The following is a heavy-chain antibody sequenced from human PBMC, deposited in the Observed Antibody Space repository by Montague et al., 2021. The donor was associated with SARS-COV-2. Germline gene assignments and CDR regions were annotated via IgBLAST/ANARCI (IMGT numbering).Heavy chain of an antibody. J-gene: IGHJ4*02. CDR2: SNHSGST. CDR1: GGSFSGYY. V-gene: IGHV4-34*01. Sequence: SETLSLTCAVYGGSFSGYYCNWIRQPPGKGLERIGVSNHSGSTNSNSSLKIRVTMSVDTSKNQFSLKLSSVTAADTAVYYCARGARQGYGFRLRSFYSWGQGTLVTVSS. D-gene: IGHD3-10*01. CDR3: ARGARQGYGFRLRSFYS.